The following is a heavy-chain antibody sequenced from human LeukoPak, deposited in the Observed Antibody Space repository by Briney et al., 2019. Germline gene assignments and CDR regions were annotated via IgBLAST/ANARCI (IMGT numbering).Heavy chain of an antibody. D-gene: IGHD3-22*01. Sequence: QASETLSLTCTVSGGSISSYYWSWIRQPAGKGLEWIGRIYTSGSTNYNPSLKSRVTMSVDTSKNQFSLKLSSVTAADTAVYYCATVTTDYYYYGMDVWGQGTTVTVSS. CDR1: GGSISSYY. CDR2: IYTSGST. J-gene: IGHJ6*02. V-gene: IGHV4-4*07. CDR3: ATVTTDYYYYGMDV.